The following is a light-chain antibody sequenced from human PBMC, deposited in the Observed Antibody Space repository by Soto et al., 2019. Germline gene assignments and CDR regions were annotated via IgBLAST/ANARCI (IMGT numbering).Light chain of an antibody. CDR3: GTWDNSLSAGV. CDR1: SSNIGNNY. J-gene: IGLJ3*02. CDR2: ENN. Sequence: QSVLTQPPSVSAAPGQKVTISCSGSSSNIGNNYVSWYQQLPGTAPKLLIYENNKRPPGIPDRFSGSKSGTSATLGITGLQTGDEADYYCGTWDNSLSAGVFGGGTKLTVL. V-gene: IGLV1-51*02.